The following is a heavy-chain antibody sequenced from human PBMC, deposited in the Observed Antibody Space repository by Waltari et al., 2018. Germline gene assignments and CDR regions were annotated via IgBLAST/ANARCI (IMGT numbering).Heavy chain of an antibody. CDR1: GYTFTGYY. D-gene: IGHD4-17*01. CDR3: ARSHYGGNFWFDP. CDR2: INPNSGGT. V-gene: IGHV1-2*04. Sequence: QVQLVQSGAEVKKPGASVKVSCKASGYTFTGYYMPWVRKAPGQGLEWMGWINPNSGGTNYAQKFQGWVTMTRDTSISTAYMELSRLRSDDTAVYYCARSHYGGNFWFDPWGQGTLVTVSS. J-gene: IGHJ5*02.